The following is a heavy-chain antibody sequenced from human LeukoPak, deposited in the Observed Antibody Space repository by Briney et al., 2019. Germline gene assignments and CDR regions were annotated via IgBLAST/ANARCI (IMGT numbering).Heavy chain of an antibody. Sequence: PGGSLRLSCGASGFSFSIYVMSWVREAPGKGLEWISAKSGSGGGTYYADSVKGRFTISRDNSKNTLYLQMNSLRGDDTAVYYCAKAAEVATISTAFDFWGQGTLVTVSS. J-gene: IGHJ4*02. D-gene: IGHD5-24*01. CDR1: GFSFSIYV. V-gene: IGHV3-23*01. CDR2: KSGSGGGT. CDR3: AKAAEVATISTAFDF.